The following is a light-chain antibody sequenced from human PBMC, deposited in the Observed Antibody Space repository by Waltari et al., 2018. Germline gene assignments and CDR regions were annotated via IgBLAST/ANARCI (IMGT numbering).Light chain of an antibody. J-gene: IGLJ2*01. Sequence: SYVLTQPPSVSVAPGKTARITCGGNNIGSKSVHWYQQKPGQAPVLVIYYDSDWPSGIPERFSGSNSGNTATLTISRVEAGDEADYDCQVWDSSSDHVVFGGGTKLTVL. CDR1: NIGSKS. V-gene: IGLV3-21*04. CDR3: QVWDSSSDHVV. CDR2: YDS.